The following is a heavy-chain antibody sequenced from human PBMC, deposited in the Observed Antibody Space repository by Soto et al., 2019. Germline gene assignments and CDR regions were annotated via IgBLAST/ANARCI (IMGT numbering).Heavy chain of an antibody. D-gene: IGHD1-1*01. CDR3: ANGNLKPFDH. CDR2: ISGSSNYI. V-gene: IGHV3-21*01. CDR1: GFSFNFYN. J-gene: IGHJ4*02. Sequence: EVQLVESGGGLVKPGGSLRLSCAASGFSFNFYNMNWVSQAPGKGLEWVSSISGSSNYIFYADSVKDRFTISRNNAKNSLCVQINSLRAEDTGVYYGANGNLKPFDHWGQGTVVTGSS.